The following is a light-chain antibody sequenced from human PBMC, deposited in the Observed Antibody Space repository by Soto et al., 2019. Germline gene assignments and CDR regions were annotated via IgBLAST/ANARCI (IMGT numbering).Light chain of an antibody. CDR3: QQTSTFPLT. V-gene: IGKV1-12*01. J-gene: IGKJ3*01. CDR2: AAS. Sequence: DIPMTQSPSSVSASVGDRVTITCRASQAISSWLAWYQQRPGKAPKLLMYAASTLLNGVPSRFSGSGSGTDFTLIISSLQPEDFATYYCQQTSTFPLTFGPGTKVDI. CDR1: QAISSW.